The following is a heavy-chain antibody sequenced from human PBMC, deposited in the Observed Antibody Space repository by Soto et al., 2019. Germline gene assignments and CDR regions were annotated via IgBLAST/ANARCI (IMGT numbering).Heavy chain of an antibody. V-gene: IGHV1-69*06. Sequence: QVQLVQSGAEVKKPGSSVKVSCKASGGTFSSYPISWVRQAPGQGLEWMGGTNANLGTGNYAQKFQGRLTRTTYISTTTVYMELRTLRSEDTAVYYWARRDSRGYFRYFDNWGQGTLVTVSS. CDR3: ARRDSRGYFRYFDN. D-gene: IGHD5-18*01. J-gene: IGHJ1*01. CDR1: GGTFSSYP. CDR2: TNANLGTG.